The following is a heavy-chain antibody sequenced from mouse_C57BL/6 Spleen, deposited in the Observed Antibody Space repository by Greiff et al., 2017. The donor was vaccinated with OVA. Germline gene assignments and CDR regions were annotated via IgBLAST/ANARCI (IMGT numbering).Heavy chain of an antibody. Sequence: QVQLQQPGAELVRPGTSVKLSCKASGYTFTSYWMHWVKQRPGQGLEWIGVIDPSDSYTNYTQKFKGKATLTVDTSSSTAYMQLSSLTSEDSAVYDCAREGVYSNYTKGFADWGQGTLVTVSA. V-gene: IGHV1-59*01. CDR2: IDPSDSYT. CDR3: AREGVYSNYTKGFAD. D-gene: IGHD2-5*01. J-gene: IGHJ3*01. CDR1: GYTFTSYW.